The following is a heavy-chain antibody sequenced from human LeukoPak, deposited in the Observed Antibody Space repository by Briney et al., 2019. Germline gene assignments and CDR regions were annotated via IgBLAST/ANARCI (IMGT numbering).Heavy chain of an antibody. CDR3: AKISLGQWEDY. CDR2: ISYDGSNK. CDR1: GFTFSSYD. D-gene: IGHD1-26*01. J-gene: IGHJ4*02. Sequence: GGSLRLSCAASGFTFSSYDMHWVRQAPGKGLEWVAVISYDGSNKYYADSVKGRFTISRDNPKNTLYLQMNSLRAEDTAVYYCAKISLGQWEDYWGQGTLVIVSS. V-gene: IGHV3-30*18.